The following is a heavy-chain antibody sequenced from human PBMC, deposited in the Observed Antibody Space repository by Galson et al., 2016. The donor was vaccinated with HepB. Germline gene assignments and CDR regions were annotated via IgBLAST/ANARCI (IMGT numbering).Heavy chain of an antibody. Sequence: QSGAEVKKPGESLKISCKASGYTLTTYYIHWVRQAPGQGLEWMGWINPNSGGTNYVQKFRGRFTMTRDTSINTAYMELSGLRSDDTAVYYCARLARVADFYYYGMDVWGQGTTVTVSS. CDR2: INPNSGGT. J-gene: IGHJ6*02. CDR1: GYTLTTYY. V-gene: IGHV1-2*02. CDR3: ARLARVADFYYYGMDV.